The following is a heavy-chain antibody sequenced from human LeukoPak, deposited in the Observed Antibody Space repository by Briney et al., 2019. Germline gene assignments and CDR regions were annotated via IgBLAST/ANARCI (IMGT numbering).Heavy chain of an antibody. V-gene: IGHV3-53*01. CDR2: IYRDGNS. Sequence: GGSLRLSCAASGLSLSVNYMTWVRQSPGKGLEWLSNIYRDGNSYYADSVNGRFSISRDDYKNTLYLEMNSLRAEDTALYYCARYTFRAVDIWGQGSMVTVSS. J-gene: IGHJ3*02. D-gene: IGHD2-2*02. CDR3: ARYTFRAVDI. CDR1: GLSLSVNY.